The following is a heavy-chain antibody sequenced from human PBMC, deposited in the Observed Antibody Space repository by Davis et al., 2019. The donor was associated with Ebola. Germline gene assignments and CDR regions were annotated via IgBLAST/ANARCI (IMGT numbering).Heavy chain of an antibody. D-gene: IGHD5-18*01. J-gene: IGHJ6*02. CDR1: GCSITSGDYY. CDR3: AAQPTLYNYYYGMDV. Sequence: SETLSLTCTASGCSITSGDYYWSWIRQPPGKGLEWIGYTYYSGSTSYNPSLKSRVTISVDTSKNQFSLKLSSVTAADTAVYYCAAQPTLYNYYYGMDVWGQGTTVTVSS. V-gene: IGHV4-30-4*01. CDR2: TYYSGST.